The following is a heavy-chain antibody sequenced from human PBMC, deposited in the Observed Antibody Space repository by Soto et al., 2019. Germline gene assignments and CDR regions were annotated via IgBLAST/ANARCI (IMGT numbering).Heavy chain of an antibody. Sequence: GGSLRLSCAASGFTFRNYAIHWVRQAPGKGLEWVAVISRDGSHKYYLDSVKGRFTVSRDNSKDTVNLLMNSLRDDDSAMYYCARSRNSAVADSFDFWGQGTLVTVSS. D-gene: IGHD1-26*01. CDR3: ARSRNSAVADSFDF. J-gene: IGHJ4*02. CDR1: GFTFRNYA. V-gene: IGHV3-30*04. CDR2: ISRDGSHK.